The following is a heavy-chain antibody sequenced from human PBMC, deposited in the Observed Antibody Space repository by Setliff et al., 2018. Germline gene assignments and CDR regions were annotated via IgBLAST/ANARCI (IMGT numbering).Heavy chain of an antibody. J-gene: IGHJ4*02. Sequence: PSETLSLTCAVFGQSFSFYYWNWIRQSPGKGLEWIGEINRSGSTNYNPSLKSRVTISLDTSKNQVSLKVTSVTAADTAVYYCARGLSKRDYWGQGTLVTVSS. CDR2: INRSGST. CDR3: ARGLSKRDY. V-gene: IGHV4-34*01. CDR1: GQSFSFYY.